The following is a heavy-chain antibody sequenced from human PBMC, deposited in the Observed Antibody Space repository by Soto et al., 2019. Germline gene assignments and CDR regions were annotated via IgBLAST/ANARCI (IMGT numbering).Heavy chain of an antibody. J-gene: IGHJ4*02. D-gene: IGHD3-10*01. CDR2: INPNSGGT. Sequence: ASVKVSCKASGYTFTGYYMHWVRRAPGQGLEWMGWINPNSGGTNYAQKFQGRVTMTRDTSISTAYMELSRLRSDDTAVYYCAKDYHGSGSYYFFDYWGQGTLVTVSS. CDR3: AKDYHGSGSYYFFDY. V-gene: IGHV1-2*02. CDR1: GYTFTGYY.